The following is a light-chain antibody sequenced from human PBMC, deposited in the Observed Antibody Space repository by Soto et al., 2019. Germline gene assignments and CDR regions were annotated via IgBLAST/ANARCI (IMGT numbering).Light chain of an antibody. J-gene: IGLJ2*01. Sequence: SYELTQPLSVSVALGQTARITCGGNNIGSKNVHWYQQKSGQAPVLVIYRDSDRPSGIPERFSGSNSGNMATLTISRAQAGDEADYYCQVWDSSTDVVFGGGTKLTVL. CDR2: RDS. CDR3: QVWDSSTDVV. CDR1: NIGSKN. V-gene: IGLV3-9*01.